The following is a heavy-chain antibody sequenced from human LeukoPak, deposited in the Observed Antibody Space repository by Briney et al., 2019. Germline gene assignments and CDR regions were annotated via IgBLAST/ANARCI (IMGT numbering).Heavy chain of an antibody. CDR3: ARGRYSGYEWFDP. Sequence: ASVKVSCKASGYTFTGYYMHWVRQAPGQRLEWMGWINAGNGNTKYSQEFQGRVTITRDTSASTAYMELSSLRSEDMAVYYCARGRYSGYEWFDPWGQGTLVTVSS. CDR2: INAGNGNT. J-gene: IGHJ5*02. CDR1: GYTFTGYY. D-gene: IGHD5-12*01. V-gene: IGHV1-3*03.